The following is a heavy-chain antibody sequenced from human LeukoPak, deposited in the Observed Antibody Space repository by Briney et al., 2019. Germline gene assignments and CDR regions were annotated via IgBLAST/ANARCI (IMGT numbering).Heavy chain of an antibody. J-gene: IGHJ3*02. D-gene: IGHD6-13*01. CDR3: AKDGSSGIAATADAFDI. CDR2: ISGGGATS. V-gene: IGHV3-23*01. Sequence: WVRQPPGKGLEWVSAISGGGATSYYADSVEGRFTISRDNSKNTLYLQMNSLRAEDTAIYYCAKDGSSGIAATADAFDIWGQGTMVTVSS.